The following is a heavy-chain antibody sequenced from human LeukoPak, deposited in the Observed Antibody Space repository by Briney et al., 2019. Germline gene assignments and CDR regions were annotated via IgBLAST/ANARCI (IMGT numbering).Heavy chain of an antibody. Sequence: GGSLRLSCAASGFTFSNYAMSRVRQAPGKGLEWVSGISGSGSGGSIYYADSVKGRFTISRDNSKNTLYLQMNSLRAEDTAVYYCARGRDVWGSHRPSYLFDYWGQGTLVTVSS. CDR2: ISGSGSGGSI. V-gene: IGHV3-23*01. CDR3: ARGRDVWGSHRPSYLFDY. J-gene: IGHJ4*02. D-gene: IGHD3-16*02. CDR1: GFTFSNYA.